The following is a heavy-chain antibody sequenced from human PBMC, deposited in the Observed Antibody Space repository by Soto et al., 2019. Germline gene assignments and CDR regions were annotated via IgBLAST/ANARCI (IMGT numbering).Heavy chain of an antibody. CDR1: GYTFTSYA. J-gene: IGHJ3*02. D-gene: IGHD2-15*01. V-gene: IGHV1-3*01. Sequence: ASVKVSCKASGYTFTSYAMHWVRQAPGQRLEWMGWINAGNGNTKYSQKFQGRVTITRNTSASTAYMELSSLRSEDTAVYYCARGAGIVVVWKGAFDIWGQGTMVTVSS. CDR3: ARGAGIVVVWKGAFDI. CDR2: INAGNGNT.